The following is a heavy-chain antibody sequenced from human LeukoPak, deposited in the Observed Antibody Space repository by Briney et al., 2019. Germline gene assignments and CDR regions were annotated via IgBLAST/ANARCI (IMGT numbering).Heavy chain of an antibody. CDR2: LYSDGNT. CDR1: GFTVITND. V-gene: IGHV3-53*01. J-gene: IGHJ4*02. CDR3: ARGVEPLAANTLAY. D-gene: IGHD1-14*01. Sequence: GGSLRLSCAASGFTVITNDMTWVRQAPGKGLEWVSVLYSDGNTKYAASVQGRFIISRDNSKNTLYLEMNSLRPDDTAVYYCARGVEPLAANTLAYWGQGTLVTVSS.